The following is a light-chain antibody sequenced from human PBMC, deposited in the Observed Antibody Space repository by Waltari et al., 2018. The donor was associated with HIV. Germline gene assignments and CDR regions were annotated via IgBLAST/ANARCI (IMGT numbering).Light chain of an antibody. Sequence: QSALTQPPSASGSPGQSVTISCTGTSSDVGGYNCVSWYQQHPGKAPKLIIDESSKRPSGVLVRLFCSKSGNTASLTVSGLQAEDDADYFCSSYAGSNNYVCGTGTKVTVL. CDR1: SSDVGGYNC. J-gene: IGLJ1*01. CDR3: SSYAGSNNYV. CDR2: ESS. V-gene: IGLV2-8*01.